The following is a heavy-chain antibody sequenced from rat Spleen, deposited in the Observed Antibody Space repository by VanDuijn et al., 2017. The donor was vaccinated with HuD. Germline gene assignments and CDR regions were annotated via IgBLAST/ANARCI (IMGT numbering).Heavy chain of an antibody. D-gene: IGHD1-6*01. Sequence: EVQLVESGGGLVQPGRSLKLSCVVSGFTFNNYWMTWIRQAPGKGLEWVASITNTGGSTYYPDSVKGRFTISRDDEESTLYLHMDSLTSEDTATYYCATGPRILRLDWFAYWGQGTLVTVSS. CDR3: ATGPRILRLDWFAY. V-gene: IGHV5-31*01. CDR1: GFTFNNYW. J-gene: IGHJ3*01. CDR2: ITNTGGST.